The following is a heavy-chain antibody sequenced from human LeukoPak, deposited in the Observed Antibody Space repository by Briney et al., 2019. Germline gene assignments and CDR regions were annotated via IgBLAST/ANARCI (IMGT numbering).Heavy chain of an antibody. Sequence: GGSLRLSCAVSGITLSNYGMSWVRQAPGEGLEWDAGISGSGGRTNYADSVKGRFTISRDNPKNTLYLQMNSLRAEDTAVYFCAKRGVVIRVILVGFHKEAYYFDSWGQGALVTVSS. J-gene: IGHJ4*02. D-gene: IGHD3-22*01. CDR1: GITLSNYG. CDR3: AKRGVVIRVILVGFHKEAYYFDS. V-gene: IGHV3-23*01. CDR2: ISGSGGRT.